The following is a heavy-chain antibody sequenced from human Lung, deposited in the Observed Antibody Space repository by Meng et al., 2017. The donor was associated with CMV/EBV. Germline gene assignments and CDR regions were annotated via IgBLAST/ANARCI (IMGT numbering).Heavy chain of an antibody. Sequence: SXTLSPXCAVHGGSFSGYYWSWIRQPPGKGLEWIGEINHSGSTNYNPSLKSRVTISVDTSKNQFSLKLSSVTAADTAVYYCARGKARLSGVNKYYYYYGMDVWXQGTXVTVSS. J-gene: IGHJ6*02. V-gene: IGHV4-34*01. CDR1: GGSFSGYY. CDR2: INHSGST. D-gene: IGHD3-10*02. CDR3: ARGKARLSGVNKYYYYYGMDV.